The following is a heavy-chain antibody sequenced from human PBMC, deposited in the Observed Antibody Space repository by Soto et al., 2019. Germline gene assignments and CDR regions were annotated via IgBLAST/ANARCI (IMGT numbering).Heavy chain of an antibody. D-gene: IGHD3-16*01. J-gene: IGHJ4*02. Sequence: EVQLLESGGGLVQPGGSLRLSCAASGFTFSSYAMSWFRRAPGKGLEWVSPISGSGDSTYYADSVRGRFTISRDNSKNPMYLQMNSLRDEDTAVYYCAKGRGSPYYFFDSWGQGTLVTVSS. V-gene: IGHV3-23*01. CDR2: ISGSGDST. CDR3: AKGRGSPYYFFDS. CDR1: GFTFSSYA.